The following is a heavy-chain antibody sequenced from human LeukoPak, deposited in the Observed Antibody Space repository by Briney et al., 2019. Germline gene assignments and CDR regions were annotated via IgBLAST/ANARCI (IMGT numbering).Heavy chain of an antibody. CDR2: ILYSGTA. D-gene: IGHD2-2*01. V-gene: IGHV4-39*07. CDR3: ARRPLLRYCSSTSCYGGAYYYYYYYMDV. CDR1: GGSISTSAFY. J-gene: IGHJ6*03. Sequence: PSETLSLTCTVSGGSISTSAFYWGWIRQPPGKGLECIGNILYSGTAYYNPSLESRVTISVDTSKNQFSLKLSSVTAADTAVYYCARRPLLRYCSSTSCYGGAYYYYYYYMDVWGKGTTVTVSS.